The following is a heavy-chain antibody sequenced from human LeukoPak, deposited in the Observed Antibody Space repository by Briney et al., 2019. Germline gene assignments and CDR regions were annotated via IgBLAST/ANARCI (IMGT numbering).Heavy chain of an antibody. CDR2: IYYSGST. Sequence: SETLSLTCTVSGGSISSYYWSWIRQPPGKGLEWIGYIYYSGSTNYNPSLKSRVTMSVDTSKNQFSLKLTSVTAADTAVYYCARHRSSDYGATTGGMDVWGQGTTVTVSS. CDR3: ARHRSSDYGATTGGMDV. CDR1: GGSISSYY. J-gene: IGHJ6*02. V-gene: IGHV4-59*01. D-gene: IGHD4-17*01.